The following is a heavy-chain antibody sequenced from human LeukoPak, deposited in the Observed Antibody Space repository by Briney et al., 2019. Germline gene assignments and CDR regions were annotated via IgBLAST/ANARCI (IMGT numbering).Heavy chain of an antibody. CDR3: AAARGGDYYDSSGYYYNDY. D-gene: IGHD3-22*01. CDR2: IVVGSGNT. V-gene: IGHV1-58*01. J-gene: IGHJ4*02. Sequence: SVKVSRKASGFTFTSSAVQWVRQARGQRLEWIGWIVVGSGNTNYAQKFQERVTITRDMSTSTAYMELSSLRSEDTAVYYCAAARGGDYYDSSGYYYNDYWGQGTLVTVSS. CDR1: GFTFTSSA.